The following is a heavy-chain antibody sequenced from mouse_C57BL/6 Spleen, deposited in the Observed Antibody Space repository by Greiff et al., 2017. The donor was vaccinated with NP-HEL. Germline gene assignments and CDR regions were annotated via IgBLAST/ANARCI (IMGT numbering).Heavy chain of an antibody. J-gene: IGHJ4*01. Sequence: VQLQQSGAELVRPGASVKLSCTASGFNIQDDYMHWVKQRPEKGLEWIGWIDTENGDTEYASKFKGKATITADTSSNTAYLQLSSLTSEDTAVYYCTLSVSSYAYAMDYWGQGTSVTVSS. D-gene: IGHD1-1*01. CDR2: IDTENGDT. CDR3: TLSVSSYAYAMDY. V-gene: IGHV14-4*01. CDR1: GFNIQDDY.